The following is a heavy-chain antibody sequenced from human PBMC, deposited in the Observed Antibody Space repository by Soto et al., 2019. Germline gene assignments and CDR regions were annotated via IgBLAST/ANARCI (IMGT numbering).Heavy chain of an antibody. CDR2: INNVASII. V-gene: IGHV3-74*01. J-gene: IGHJ4*02. CDR3: ASDEGSGLKY. D-gene: IGHD6-19*01. CDR1: GINFNNYW. Sequence: EVQLVESGGGLIQPGGSLRLSCAVSGINFNNYWMHWIRQTPGKGLVWVSHINNVASIINYADSVRGRFTISRDNAGNTLYLQMNSLGVEDAATYYCASDEGSGLKYWGQGTSVTVSS.